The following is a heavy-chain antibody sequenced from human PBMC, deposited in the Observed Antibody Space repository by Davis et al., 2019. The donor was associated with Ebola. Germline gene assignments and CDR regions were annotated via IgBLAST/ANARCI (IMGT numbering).Heavy chain of an antibody. D-gene: IGHD6-19*01. CDR3: AATKGDPIAVAGFDY. Sequence: SVKVSCKASGFTFTSSAVQWVRQARGQRLEWIGWIVVGSGNTNYAQKFQERVTITRDMSTSTAYMELSSLRSEDTAAYYCAATKGDPIAVAGFDYWGQGTLVTVSS. V-gene: IGHV1-58*01. CDR1: GFTFTSSA. CDR2: IVVGSGNT. J-gene: IGHJ4*02.